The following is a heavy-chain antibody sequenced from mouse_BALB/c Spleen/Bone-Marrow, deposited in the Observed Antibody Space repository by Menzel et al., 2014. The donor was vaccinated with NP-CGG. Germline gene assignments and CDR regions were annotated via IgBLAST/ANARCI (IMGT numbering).Heavy chain of an antibody. D-gene: IGHD2-2*01. CDR1: GYTFTTYT. J-gene: IGHJ4*01. V-gene: IGHV1-4*01. Sequence: QVQLKQSGAELARPGASVKMSCKASGYTFTTYTMHWVKQRPGQGREWIGYINPSSGYTNYNQKFKDKATLTADKSSSTAYMQLSSLTSEDSAVYFCAKRDIYYGYDGNAMDYWGQGTSVTVSS. CDR3: AKRDIYYGYDGNAMDY. CDR2: INPSSGYT.